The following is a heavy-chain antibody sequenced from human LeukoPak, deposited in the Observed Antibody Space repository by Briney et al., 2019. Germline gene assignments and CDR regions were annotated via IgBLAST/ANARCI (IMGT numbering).Heavy chain of an antibody. V-gene: IGHV3-23*01. Sequence: GGSLRLSCAASGFTFSSYAMSWVRQAPGKGLEWVSAISGSGGSTYYADSVKGRFTISRDNSKNTLYLQMNSLRAEDTAVYYCARAPSPFGEFDYWGQGTLLTVSP. CDR2: ISGSGGST. J-gene: IGHJ4*02. CDR1: GFTFSSYA. CDR3: ARAPSPFGEFDY. D-gene: IGHD3-10*01.